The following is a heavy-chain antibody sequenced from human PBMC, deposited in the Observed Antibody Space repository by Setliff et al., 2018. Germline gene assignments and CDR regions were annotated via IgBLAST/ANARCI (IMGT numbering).Heavy chain of an antibody. D-gene: IGHD3-10*01. Sequence: ASVKVSCKTSGYMFNSYGLSWVRQAPGQGLDWMGWVTIYNGNTKYAQNLQGRLTLSTDRSTSTVYMELGSLTTDDTAIYYCARVESMVRGKNILRHFDYWGQGTQVTVSS. J-gene: IGHJ4*02. CDR3: ARVESMVRGKNILRHFDY. V-gene: IGHV1-18*01. CDR1: GYMFNSYG. CDR2: VTIYNGNT.